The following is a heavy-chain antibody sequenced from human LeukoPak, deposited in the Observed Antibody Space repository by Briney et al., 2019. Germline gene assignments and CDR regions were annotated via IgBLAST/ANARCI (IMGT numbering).Heavy chain of an antibody. D-gene: IGHD3-9*01. CDR1: GGSISSYY. V-gene: IGHV4-59*08. CDR2: IYYSGST. Sequence: PSETLSLTCTVSGGSISSYYWSWIRQPPGKGLEWIGYIYYSGSTNYNPSLKSRVTISVDTSENQFSLKLSSVTAADTAVYYCARHSRTTYYDIPAFDPWGQGTLVTVSS. J-gene: IGHJ5*02. CDR3: ARHSRTTYYDIPAFDP.